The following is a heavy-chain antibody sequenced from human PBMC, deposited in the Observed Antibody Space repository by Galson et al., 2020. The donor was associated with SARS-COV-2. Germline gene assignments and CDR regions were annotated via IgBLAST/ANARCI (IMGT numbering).Heavy chain of an antibody. J-gene: IGHJ4*02. CDR3: AKDTTSYYGSGSYSSFHS. D-gene: IGHD3-10*01. CDR1: GFTFSNYA. Sequence: GESLKISCAASGFTFSNYAMTWVRQAPGKGLEWVSTISGSADSTYYIDSVKGRFTISRDNSKNTLYLQMNNLRVEDTALYFCAKDTTSYYGSGSYSSFHSWGQGTLVTVSS. V-gene: IGHV3-23*01. CDR2: ISGSADST.